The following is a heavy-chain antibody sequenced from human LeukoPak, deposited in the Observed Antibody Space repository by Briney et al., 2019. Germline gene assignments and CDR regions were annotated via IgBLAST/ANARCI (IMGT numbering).Heavy chain of an antibody. CDR1: GFTFSSYW. Sequence: PGGSLRLSCAASGFTFSSYWMSWVRQAPGKGLEWVANIKRDGSEKYYVDSVKGRFTISRDSAKNSLYLQMNSLRAEDTAVYYCARIVLMVYAHHDAFDIWGQGTMVTVSS. CDR3: ARIVLMVYAHHDAFDI. D-gene: IGHD2-8*01. CDR2: IKRDGSEK. V-gene: IGHV3-7*01. J-gene: IGHJ3*02.